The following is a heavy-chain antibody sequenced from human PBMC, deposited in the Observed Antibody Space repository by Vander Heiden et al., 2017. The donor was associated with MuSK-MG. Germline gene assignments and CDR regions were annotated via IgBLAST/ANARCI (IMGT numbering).Heavy chain of an antibody. V-gene: IGHV3-23*01. J-gene: IGHJ4*02. Sequence: EVQLLESGGGLVQPGGSLRLSCAASGFTFSSYAMSWVRPPPGKGLEWVSAISGSGGSTYYADSVKGRFTISRDNSKNTLYLQMNSLRAEDTAVYDGAKGRYSSGWGIDYWGQGTLGTVSS. D-gene: IGHD6-19*01. CDR1: GFTFSSYA. CDR2: ISGSGGST. CDR3: AKGRYSSGWGIDY.